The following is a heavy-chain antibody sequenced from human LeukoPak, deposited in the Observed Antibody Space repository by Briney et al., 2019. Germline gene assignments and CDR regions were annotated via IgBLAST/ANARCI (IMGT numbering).Heavy chain of an antibody. J-gene: IGHJ4*02. V-gene: IGHV3-23*01. CDR1: GFTFSSYA. CDR3: AKNSGGTCYSHLDY. Sequence: GGSLRLSCAASGFTFSSYAMTWVRQAPGKGLEWVSGISGSGGSTYYEDSVKGRFTISRDNSKNTLYLQMNSLRAEDTAVYYCAKNSGGTCYSHLDYWGQGTLVTVSS. CDR2: ISGSGGST. D-gene: IGHD2-15*01.